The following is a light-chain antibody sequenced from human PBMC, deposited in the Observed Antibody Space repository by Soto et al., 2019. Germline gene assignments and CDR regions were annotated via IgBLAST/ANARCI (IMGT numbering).Light chain of an antibody. Sequence: DIQMTQSPSIVSASVGDRVTITCRASQSISSWLAWYQQKPGKAPKILIYKASSLESGVPSRFSGSGSGTEFTLTISRLQPDDFATYYCQQYNGYRWTFGQGTKVEIK. CDR3: QQYNGYRWT. V-gene: IGKV1-5*03. CDR2: KAS. J-gene: IGKJ1*01. CDR1: QSISSW.